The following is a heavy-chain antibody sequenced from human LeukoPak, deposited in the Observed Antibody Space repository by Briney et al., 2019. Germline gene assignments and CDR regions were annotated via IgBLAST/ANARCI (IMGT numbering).Heavy chain of an antibody. CDR3: AKARLSTGWAYNDY. J-gene: IGHJ4*02. V-gene: IGHV3-23*01. CDR2: AVGAGTTT. CDR1: GFTFVNYA. D-gene: IGHD6-19*01. Sequence: GGSLRLSCAASGFTFVNYAMSWVRQAPGKGLEWVSAAVGAGTTTFYADSVKGRFTFSRDNSKNTVYLQINSLRAGDTAVYYCAKARLSTGWAYNDYWGQGTLVTVSS.